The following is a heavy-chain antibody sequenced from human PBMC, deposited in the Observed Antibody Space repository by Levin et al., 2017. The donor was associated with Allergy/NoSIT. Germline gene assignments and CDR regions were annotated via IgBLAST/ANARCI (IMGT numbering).Heavy chain of an antibody. CDR2: ISAYNGNT. V-gene: IGHV1-18*01. J-gene: IGHJ3*02. CDR1: GYTFTSYG. Sequence: ASVKVSCKASGYTFTSYGISWVRQAPGQGLEWMGWISAYNGNTNYAQKLQGRVTMTTDTSTSTAYMELRSLRSDDTAVYYCARVEEQWLADDDAFDIWGQGTMVTVSS. D-gene: IGHD6-19*01. CDR3: ARVEEQWLADDDAFDI.